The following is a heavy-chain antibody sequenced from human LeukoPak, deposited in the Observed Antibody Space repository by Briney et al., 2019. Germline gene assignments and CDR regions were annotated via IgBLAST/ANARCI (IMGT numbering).Heavy chain of an antibody. Sequence: GASVKVSCKASGYTFTSYDINWVRQATGQGLEWMGWMKPNSGNTRYAQKFQGRVTMTRHISISTAYMELSSLSSEDTAVYYCARGGVTGTSPYWGQGTLVPVSS. D-gene: IGHD1-14*01. CDR3: ARGGVTGTSPY. J-gene: IGHJ4*02. V-gene: IGHV1-8*01. CDR1: GYTFTSYD. CDR2: MKPNSGNT.